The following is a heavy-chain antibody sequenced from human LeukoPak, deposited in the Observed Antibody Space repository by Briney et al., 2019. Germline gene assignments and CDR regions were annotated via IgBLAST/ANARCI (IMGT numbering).Heavy chain of an antibody. CDR2: IKLDGSEK. CDR1: GFTFGKYW. CDR3: ARDQYDTWSRRGNFDS. V-gene: IGHV3-7*03. D-gene: IGHD3-3*01. J-gene: IGHJ4*02. Sequence: GGSLRLSCVASGFTFGKYWMSRVRQAPGTGLEWVANIKLDGSEKNYVDSVKGRFTISRDNTKNSLYLQMNSLRVEDTAVFYCARDQYDTWSRRGNFDSWGQGTLVIVSS.